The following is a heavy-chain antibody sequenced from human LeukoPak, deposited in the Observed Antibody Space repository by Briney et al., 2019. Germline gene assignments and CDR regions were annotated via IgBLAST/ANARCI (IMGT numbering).Heavy chain of an antibody. CDR2: ISMRGSTK. V-gene: IGHV3-48*03. D-gene: IGHD6-19*01. Sequence: PGGSLRLSCAASGFTFSRYEMNWVRQAPGKGLEWVSYISMRGSTKYYADSVKGGFTIARDNAKNSLYMQMNSLRADDTAVYYCARLDASGPDYWGQGTLVTVSS. J-gene: IGHJ4*02. CDR3: ARLDASGPDY. CDR1: GFTFSRYE.